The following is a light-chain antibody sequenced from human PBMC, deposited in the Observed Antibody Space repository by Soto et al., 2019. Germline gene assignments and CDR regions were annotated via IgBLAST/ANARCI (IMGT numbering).Light chain of an antibody. CDR1: QSVSSD. J-gene: IGKJ4*01. V-gene: IGKV3-15*01. CDR3: QQYNNWPLT. CDR2: DAS. Sequence: EIVLTQSPATLSVSPGDRATLSCRASQSVSSDLAWLQQKPGQAPRLLIYDASTRATGIPARFSGSASGTEFTLTISSLQSEDFAIYYCQQYNNWPLTFGGGTKVEIK.